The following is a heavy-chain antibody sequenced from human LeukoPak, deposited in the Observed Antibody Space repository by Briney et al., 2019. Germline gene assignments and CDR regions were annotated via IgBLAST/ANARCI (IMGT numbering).Heavy chain of an antibody. J-gene: IGHJ4*02. Sequence: SETLSLTCTVSGGSISSGSYHWSWIRQPAGKGLEWIGRIYTSGSTNYNPSLKSRVTISVDTPKNQFSLKLSSVTAADTAVYYCARDDSSSSMFDYWGQGTLVTVSS. CDR3: ARDDSSSSMFDY. CDR2: IYTSGST. D-gene: IGHD6-6*01. CDR1: GGSISSGSYH. V-gene: IGHV4-61*02.